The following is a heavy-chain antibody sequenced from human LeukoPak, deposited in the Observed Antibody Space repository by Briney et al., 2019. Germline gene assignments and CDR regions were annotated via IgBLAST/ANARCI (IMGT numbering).Heavy chain of an antibody. Sequence: PGGSLRLSCAASGFTVSNSYMTWVRQAPGKGLEWVSVIYIGGVTDYADSVKGRFTISRDNSKNTLSLQLNSLRAEDTAVYYCAKEAIVVVITSAEYFQHWGQGTLVTVSS. J-gene: IGHJ1*01. CDR2: IYIGGVT. V-gene: IGHV3-53*01. CDR3: AKEAIVVVITSAEYFQH. D-gene: IGHD3-22*01. CDR1: GFTVSNSY.